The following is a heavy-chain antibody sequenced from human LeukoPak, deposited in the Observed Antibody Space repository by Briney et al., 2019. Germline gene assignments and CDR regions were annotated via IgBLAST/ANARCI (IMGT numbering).Heavy chain of an antibody. J-gene: IGHJ4*02. V-gene: IGHV4-59*10. D-gene: IGHD2-15*01. CDR1: GGSFSPYY. Sequence: SETLSLTCAVYGGSFSPYYWSWIRQPAGKGLEWIGRIYTSGTTNYNPSLKSRVTMSVDTSKNQFSLKLSSVTAADTAVYYCARGAFPPPGYCSGGSCSPFDYWGQGTLVTVSS. CDR3: ARGAFPPPGYCSGGSCSPFDY. CDR2: IYTSGTT.